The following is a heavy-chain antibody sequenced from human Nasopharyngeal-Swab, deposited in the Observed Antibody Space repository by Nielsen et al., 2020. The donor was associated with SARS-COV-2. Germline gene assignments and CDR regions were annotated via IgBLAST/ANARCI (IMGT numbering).Heavy chain of an antibody. CDR3: ARDIAAAGEAYYYYGMDV. D-gene: IGHD6-13*01. V-gene: IGHV4-4*07. CDR2: IYTSGST. J-gene: IGHJ6*02. CDR1: GCSISSYY. Sequence: SDTLSLTCTASGCSISSYYWSWIRQPPGKGLEWIGRIYTSGSTNYNPSLKSRVTMSVDTSKNQFSLKLSSVTAADTAVYYCARDIAAAGEAYYYYGMDVWGQGTTVTVSS.